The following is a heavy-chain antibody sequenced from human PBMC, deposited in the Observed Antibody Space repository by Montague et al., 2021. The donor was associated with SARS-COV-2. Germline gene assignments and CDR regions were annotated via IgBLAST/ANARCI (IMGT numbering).Heavy chain of an antibody. CDR1: GTSITSYY. CDR3: ARGCLSYLGAGSHCYGMDV. CDR2: ISDSGST. J-gene: IGHJ6*02. V-gene: IGHV4-59*01. D-gene: IGHD3-10*01. Sequence: SETRSLTCSVSGTSITSYYWNWIRQPPGKGLEWIGYISDSGSTNYSPSLKSRVTMSVDTSKNQMSLKLTSVTAADTAVYYCARGCLSYLGAGSHCYGMDVWGQGTTVTVSS.